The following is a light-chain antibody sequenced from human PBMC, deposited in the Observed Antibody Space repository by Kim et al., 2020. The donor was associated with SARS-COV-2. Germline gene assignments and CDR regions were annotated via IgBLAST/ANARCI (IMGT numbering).Light chain of an antibody. V-gene: IGKV3-11*01. CDR2: DAS. J-gene: IGKJ2*01. Sequence: EIVLTQSPATLSLSPGERATLSCRASQSVSSYLAWYQQKPGQAPRLLIYDASNRATGIPARFSGSGSGTEFTLTISSLQSEDFAVYFCQQYSDWPPGDTFGQGTKLEI. CDR1: QSVSSY. CDR3: QQYSDWPPGDT.